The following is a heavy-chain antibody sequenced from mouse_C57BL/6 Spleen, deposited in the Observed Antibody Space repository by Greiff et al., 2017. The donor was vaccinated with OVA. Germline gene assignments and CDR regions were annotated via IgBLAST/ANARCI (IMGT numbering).Heavy chain of an antibody. D-gene: IGHD2-3*01. CDR3: AKMFLNDGYPV. J-gene: IGHJ1*03. CDR1: GFSLTSYG. Sequence: VKLVESGPGLVQPSQSLSITCTVSGFSLTSYGVHWVRQSPGKGLEWLGVIWRGGSTDYNAAFMSRLSITKDNSKSQVFFKMNSLQADDTAIYYCAKMFLNDGYPVWGTGTTVTVSS. CDR2: IWRGGST. V-gene: IGHV2-5*01.